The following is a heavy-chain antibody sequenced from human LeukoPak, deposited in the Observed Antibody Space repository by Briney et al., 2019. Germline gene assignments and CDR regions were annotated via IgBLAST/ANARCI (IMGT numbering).Heavy chain of an antibody. V-gene: IGHV3-30*18. Sequence: PGGSLRLSCAASGFTFSSYGMHWVRQAPGKGLEWVAVISYDGSNKYYADSVKGRFTISRDNSKNTLYLQMNSLRAEDTAVYYCAKSITIFGVEIPYFDYWGQGTLVTVSS. CDR2: ISYDGSNK. D-gene: IGHD3-3*01. J-gene: IGHJ4*02. CDR1: GFTFSSYG. CDR3: AKSITIFGVEIPYFDY.